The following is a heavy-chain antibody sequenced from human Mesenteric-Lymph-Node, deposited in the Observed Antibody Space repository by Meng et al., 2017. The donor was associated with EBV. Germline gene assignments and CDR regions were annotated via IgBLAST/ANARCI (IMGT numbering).Heavy chain of an antibody. CDR3: ARDIAATNY. V-gene: IGHV1-18*01. D-gene: IGHD6-13*01. CDR1: GYTFSSYG. CDR2: ISAYNINT. Sequence: QVQLVQSGAGVKKPGASVKVSCKSSGYTFSSYGITWVRQAPGQGLEWMGWISAYNINTNYAQKFQDRVTMTTDTSTSTAYMELRSLRSDDTAVYYCARDIAATNYWGQGTLVTVSS. J-gene: IGHJ4*02.